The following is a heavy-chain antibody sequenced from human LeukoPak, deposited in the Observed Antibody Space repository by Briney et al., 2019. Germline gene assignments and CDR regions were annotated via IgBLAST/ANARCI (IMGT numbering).Heavy chain of an antibody. CDR1: GGSISSYY. D-gene: IGHD5-24*01. CDR3: ATEGRRRDGYNSTPI. Sequence: SETLSLTCTVSGGSISSYYWSWIRQPPGKGLEWIGYIYYSGSTNHNPSLKSRVTISVDTSKNQFSLKLSSVTAADTAVYYCATEGRRRDGYNSTPIWGQGTMVTVSS. J-gene: IGHJ3*02. CDR2: IYYSGST. V-gene: IGHV4-59*01.